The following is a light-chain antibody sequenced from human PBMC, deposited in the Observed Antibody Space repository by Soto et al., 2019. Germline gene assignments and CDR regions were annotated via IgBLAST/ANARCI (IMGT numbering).Light chain of an antibody. V-gene: IGKV1-33*01. J-gene: IGKJ4*01. CDR3: QQYDNLPLT. CDR1: QDIRHY. CDR2: DAS. Sequence: IQMTQSPSSLSASVGDRVTITCQASQDIRHYLNWYQHKPGEAPKLLIYDASNLETGVPSRFSGSGFGTHFTLTITTLQPEDIATYYCQQYDNLPLTFGGWTKVE.